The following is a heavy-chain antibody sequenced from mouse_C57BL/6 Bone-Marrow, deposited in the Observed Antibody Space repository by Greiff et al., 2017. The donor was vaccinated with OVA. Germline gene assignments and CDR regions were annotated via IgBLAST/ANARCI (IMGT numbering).Heavy chain of an antibody. V-gene: IGHV2-2*01. CDR1: GFSLTSYG. J-gene: IGHJ4*01. CDR3: ALGKVAETHYYAMDY. D-gene: IGHD1-1*02. CDR2: IWSGGST. Sequence: VQGVESGPGLVQPSQSLSITCTVSGFSLTSYGVHWVRQSPGKGLEWLGVIWSGGSTDYNAAFISRLSISKDNSKSQVFFKMNSLQADDTAIYYCALGKVAETHYYAMDYWGQGTSVTVSS.